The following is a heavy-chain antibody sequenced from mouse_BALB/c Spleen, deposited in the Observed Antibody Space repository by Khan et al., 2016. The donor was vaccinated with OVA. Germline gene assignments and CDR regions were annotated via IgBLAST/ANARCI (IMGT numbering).Heavy chain of an antibody. D-gene: IGHD1-2*01. CDR2: ISYSGST. Sequence: EVKLEESGPGLVKPSQSLSLTCTVTGYSITSGYGWNWIRQFPGNKLEWMGYISYSGSTNYNPSLKSRISITRDPSKNQFFLQLNSVTTEDTATYYCARTARIKYWGQGTTLTVSS. CDR1: GYSITSGYG. CDR3: ARTARIKY. J-gene: IGHJ2*01. V-gene: IGHV3-2*02.